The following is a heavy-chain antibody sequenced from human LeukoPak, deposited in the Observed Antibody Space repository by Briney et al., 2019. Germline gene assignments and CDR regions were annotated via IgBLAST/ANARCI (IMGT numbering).Heavy chain of an antibody. D-gene: IGHD2-15*01. CDR3: ARERSAAGGFDY. CDR1: GYTFTSYG. J-gene: IGHJ4*02. CDR2: ISAYNGNT. V-gene: IGHV1-18*01. Sequence: ASVKVSCKASGYTFTSYGISWVRQAPGQGLEWMGWISAYNGNTNYAQTLQGRVTVTTDTSTSTAYMELRSLRSDDTAVYYCARERSAAGGFDYWGQGTLVTVSS.